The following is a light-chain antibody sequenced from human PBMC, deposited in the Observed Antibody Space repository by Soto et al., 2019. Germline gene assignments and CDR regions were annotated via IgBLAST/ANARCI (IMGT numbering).Light chain of an antibody. CDR2: GAS. CDR1: QSVSSN. V-gene: IGKV3-15*01. Sequence: EIVMTQSPATLSVSPGEGATLSCRASQSVSSNLAWYQQKPGQAPRLLIYGASTRAAGTPARFSGSGSGTEFTLTISGLQSEDFAVYYCQQYNDWPRAFGQGTKLEIK. CDR3: QQYNDWPRA. J-gene: IGKJ2*01.